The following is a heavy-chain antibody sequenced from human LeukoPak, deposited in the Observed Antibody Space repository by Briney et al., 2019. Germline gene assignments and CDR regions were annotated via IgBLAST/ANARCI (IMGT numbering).Heavy chain of an antibody. CDR1: GGSFSVYY. J-gene: IGHJ6*03. Sequence: SETLSLTCAVYGGSFSVYYWSWIRQPPGKGLECIVEINHSGSTNYNPSLTRRVTTSVDTSKKQFSLKLSSVTAADTAVYYCATSYSSGWYAGYYYYMDVWGKGTTVTVSS. CDR3: ATSYSSGWYAGYYYYMDV. V-gene: IGHV4-34*01. D-gene: IGHD6-13*01. CDR2: INHSGST.